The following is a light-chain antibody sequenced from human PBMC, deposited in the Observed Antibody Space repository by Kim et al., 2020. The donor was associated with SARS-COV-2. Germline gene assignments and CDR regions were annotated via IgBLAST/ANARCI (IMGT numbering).Light chain of an antibody. Sequence: LTQPPSVSVAPGKTARITCGGNNLGRQSVHWYQQKPGQAPVLVIYYDDNRPSGIPERFSVSNSGNTATLTISRVEAGDEADYYCQVWDSSSDHVVFGGGTKLTVL. V-gene: IGLV3-21*04. CDR3: QVWDSSSDHVV. CDR2: YDD. CDR1: NLGRQS. J-gene: IGLJ2*01.